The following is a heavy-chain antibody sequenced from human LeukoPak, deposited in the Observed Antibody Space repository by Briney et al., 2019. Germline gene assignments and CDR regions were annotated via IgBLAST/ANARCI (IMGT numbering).Heavy chain of an antibody. CDR1: GYTFTGHY. D-gene: IGHD5-12*01. Sequence: ASVKVSCKASGYTFTGHYMHWVRQAPGQGLEWMGWINPNSGGTNYAQKFQGRVTMTRDTSISTAYMELSRLRSDDTAVYYCARDSGYAYSIDYWGQGTLVTVSS. CDR3: ARDSGYAYSIDY. J-gene: IGHJ4*02. V-gene: IGHV1-2*02. CDR2: INPNSGGT.